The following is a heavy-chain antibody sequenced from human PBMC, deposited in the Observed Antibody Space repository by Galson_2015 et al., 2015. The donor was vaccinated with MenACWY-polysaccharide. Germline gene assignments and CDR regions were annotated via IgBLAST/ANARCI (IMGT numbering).Heavy chain of an antibody. V-gene: IGHV3-23*01. D-gene: IGHD1-26*01. CDR2: VSGSGGST. CDR1: GYTFSSYA. Sequence: PLRLSCAASGYTFSSYAMSWVRQAPGEGLEWVSAVSGSGGSTYYADSVKGRFTISRDNSKNTLYLQMNSLRAEDTAVYYCAKAPIVGATKRGFDYWGQGTLVTVSS. J-gene: IGHJ4*02. CDR3: AKAPIVGATKRGFDY.